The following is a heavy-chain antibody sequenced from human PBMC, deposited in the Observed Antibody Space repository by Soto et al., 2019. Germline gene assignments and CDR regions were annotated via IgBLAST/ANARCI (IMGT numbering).Heavy chain of an antibody. Sequence: SETLSLTCTVSGGSISSSSYYWVWIRQPPGKGLEWIGSIYYSGSTYYNPSLKSRVTISVDTSKNQFSLKLSSVTAADTAVYYCASHSNFGDYYYGMDVWGQGTTVTVSS. CDR1: GGSISSSSYY. CDR2: IYYSGST. D-gene: IGHD3-10*01. V-gene: IGHV4-39*01. CDR3: ASHSNFGDYYYGMDV. J-gene: IGHJ6*02.